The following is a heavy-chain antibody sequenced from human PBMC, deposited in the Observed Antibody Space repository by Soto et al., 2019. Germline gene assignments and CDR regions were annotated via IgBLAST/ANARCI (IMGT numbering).Heavy chain of an antibody. J-gene: IGHJ4*02. CDR1: GFTFGDYY. Sequence: QVQVVESGGGLVRPGGSLRLSCAATGFTFGDYYMSWIRQAPGKGLEWLADISKTAGTVHYADSVKGRFSISRDNARNSLFLQLNSLRVEDTAVYYCARPTQYCSAGTCYSCASDYWGQGTLVTVSS. CDR2: ISKTAGTV. D-gene: IGHD2-15*01. CDR3: ARPTQYCSAGTCYSCASDY. V-gene: IGHV3-11*01.